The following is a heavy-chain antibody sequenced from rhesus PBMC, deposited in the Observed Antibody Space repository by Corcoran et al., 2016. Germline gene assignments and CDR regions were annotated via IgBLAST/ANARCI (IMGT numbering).Heavy chain of an antibody. Sequence: QVQLQESGPGLVKPSETLSLTCAVSGYSISSGYYWGWNRQPPGRGLEYIGYISGSSGSTYYNPSLKSRVTISKDTSKNQFSLKLSSVTAADTAVYYCARDPPLSEYSSAYWGQGVLVTVSS. V-gene: IGHV4-99*02. CDR3: ARDPPLSEYSSAY. CDR1: GYSISSGYY. D-gene: IGHD6-31*01. J-gene: IGHJ4*01. CDR2: ISGSSGST.